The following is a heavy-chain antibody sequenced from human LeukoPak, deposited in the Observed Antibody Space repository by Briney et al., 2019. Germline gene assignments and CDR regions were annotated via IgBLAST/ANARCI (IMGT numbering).Heavy chain of an antibody. CDR3: ARGGQLLPIDY. Sequence: SETLSLTCAVYGGSFSGYYWSWIRQPPGKGLEWIGEINHSGSTNYNPSLKSRVTISVDTSKNQFSLKLSSVTAADTAVYYCARGGQLLPIDYWGQGTLVTDSS. D-gene: IGHD2-2*01. J-gene: IGHJ4*02. CDR1: GGSFSGYY. CDR2: INHSGST. V-gene: IGHV4-34*01.